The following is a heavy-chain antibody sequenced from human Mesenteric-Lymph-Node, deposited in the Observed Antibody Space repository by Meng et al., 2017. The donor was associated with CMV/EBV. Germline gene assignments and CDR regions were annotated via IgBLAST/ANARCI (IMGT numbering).Heavy chain of an antibody. CDR2: VSGYSGNT. V-gene: IGHV1-18*01. D-gene: IGHD3-16*01. CDR3: ARDGDYYGMDV. J-gene: IGHJ6*01. CDR1: GYTFTSYG. Sequence: ASVKVSCKASGYTFTSYGLSWVRQAPGQGLEWMGWVSGYSGNTNYAQILHDRVTMTTDTSTTTAYMELRSLRSDDTAVYYCARDGDYYGMDVWGQGTTVTVSS.